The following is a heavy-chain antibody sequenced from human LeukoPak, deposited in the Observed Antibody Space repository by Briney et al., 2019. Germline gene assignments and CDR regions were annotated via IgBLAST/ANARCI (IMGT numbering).Heavy chain of an antibody. J-gene: IGHJ4*02. V-gene: IGHV1-2*02. D-gene: IGHD5-24*01. Sequence: ASVKVSCKASGYTFTGYYMHWVRQAPGQGLEWMGWINPNSGGTNYAQKFQGRVTMTRDTSISTAYMELSRLRSEDTAVYYCARTDGYNYLFDYWGQGTLVTVSS. CDR3: ARTDGYNYLFDY. CDR1: GYTFTGYY. CDR2: INPNSGGT.